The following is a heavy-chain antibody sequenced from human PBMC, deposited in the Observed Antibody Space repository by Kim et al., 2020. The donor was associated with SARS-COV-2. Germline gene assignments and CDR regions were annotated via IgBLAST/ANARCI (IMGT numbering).Heavy chain of an antibody. CDR2: IYYSGST. V-gene: IGHV4-30-4*01. Sequence: SETLSLTCTVSGGSISSGDYYWSWIRQPPGKGLEWIGYIYYSGSTYYNPSLKSRVTISVDTSKNQFSLKLSSVTAADTAVYYCARARGGEVLDNWFDPWGQGTLVTVSS. CDR3: ARARGGEVLDNWFDP. D-gene: IGHD1-26*01. J-gene: IGHJ5*02. CDR1: GGSISSGDYY.